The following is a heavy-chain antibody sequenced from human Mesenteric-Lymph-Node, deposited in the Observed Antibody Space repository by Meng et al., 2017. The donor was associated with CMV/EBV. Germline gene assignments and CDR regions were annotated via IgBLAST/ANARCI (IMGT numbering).Heavy chain of an antibody. D-gene: IGHD6-13*01. Sequence: SETLSLTCAVYGGSFSGYYWSWIRQPPGKGLEWIGEINHSGSTNYNPSLQSRVTISVDTSKNHFSLKLSSVTAADTAMYYCARAGGYTSSWYAYWGQGTLVTVSS. J-gene: IGHJ4*02. CDR1: GGSFSGYY. CDR3: ARAGGYTSSWYAY. CDR2: INHSGST. V-gene: IGHV4-34*01.